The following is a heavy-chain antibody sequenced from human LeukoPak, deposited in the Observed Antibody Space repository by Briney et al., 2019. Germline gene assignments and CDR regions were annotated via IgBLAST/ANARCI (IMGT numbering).Heavy chain of an antibody. CDR2: IYHSGTA. Sequence: SETLSLTCAVSGGSISSSNWWSWVRQPPGKGLEWIGEIYHSGTANYNPSLKSRVTISVDKSKNQFSLKLSSVTAADTAVYYCARAPNWKHFDYWGQGTLVTVSS. CDR3: ARAPNWKHFDY. J-gene: IGHJ4*02. D-gene: IGHD1-1*01. CDR1: GGSISSSNW. V-gene: IGHV4-4*02.